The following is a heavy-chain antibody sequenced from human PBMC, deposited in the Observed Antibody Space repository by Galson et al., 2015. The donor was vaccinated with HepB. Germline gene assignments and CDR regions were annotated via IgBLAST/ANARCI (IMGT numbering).Heavy chain of an antibody. J-gene: IGHJ4*02. CDR1: GFTVSSNY. Sequence: SLRLSCAASGFTVSSNYMSWVRQAPGKGLEWVSVIYSGGSTYYADSVKGRFTISRDNSKNTLYLQMNSLRAGDTAVYYCARDGGYCSGGSCYFDYWGQGTLVTVSS. CDR3: ARDGGYCSGGSCYFDY. D-gene: IGHD2-15*01. CDR2: IYSGGST. V-gene: IGHV3-53*01.